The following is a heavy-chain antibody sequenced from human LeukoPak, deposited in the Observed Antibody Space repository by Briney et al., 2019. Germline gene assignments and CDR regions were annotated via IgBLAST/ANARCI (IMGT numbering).Heavy chain of an antibody. CDR2: IKQDGSEK. V-gene: IGHV3-7*01. Sequence: GGSLRLSCVASEFTFNNAWMSWVRQAPGKGLEWVANIKQDGSEKYYVDSVKGRFTISRDNAKNSLYLQMNSLRAEDTAVYYCARVRPSSSWFPYYFDYWGQGTLVTVSS. CDR3: ARVRPSSSWFPYYFDY. D-gene: IGHD6-13*01. CDR1: EFTFNNAW. J-gene: IGHJ4*02.